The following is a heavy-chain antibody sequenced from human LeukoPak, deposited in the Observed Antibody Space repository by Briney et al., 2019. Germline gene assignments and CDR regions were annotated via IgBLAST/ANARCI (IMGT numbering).Heavy chain of an antibody. V-gene: IGHV1-8*03. J-gene: IGHJ6*03. CDR3: ARAPSWNYNRYYYYYVDV. D-gene: IGHD1-7*01. CDR1: GYTFTNFD. Sequence: ASVTLSCKTSGYTFTNFDINWVRQAYGHGLELMGWTNPNGGNTGYAHKFQGRVTITRNTSISTAYMELSSLRSEDTAVYYCARAPSWNYNRYYYYYVDVWGRGTTVTV. CDR2: TNPNGGNT.